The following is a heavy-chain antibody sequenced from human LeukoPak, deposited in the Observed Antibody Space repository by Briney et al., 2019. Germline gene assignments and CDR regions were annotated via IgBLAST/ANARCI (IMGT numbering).Heavy chain of an antibody. CDR1: GGSFSGYY. Sequence: KPSETLSLTCAVYGGSFSGYYWSWIRQPPGKGLEWIGEINHSGSTNYNPSLKSRVTISVDTSKNQFSLKLSSVTAADTAVYYCARHALTDVWSGSYDSFDIWGQGT. J-gene: IGHJ3*02. V-gene: IGHV4-34*01. D-gene: IGHD3-3*01. CDR2: INHSGST. CDR3: ARHALTDVWSGSYDSFDI.